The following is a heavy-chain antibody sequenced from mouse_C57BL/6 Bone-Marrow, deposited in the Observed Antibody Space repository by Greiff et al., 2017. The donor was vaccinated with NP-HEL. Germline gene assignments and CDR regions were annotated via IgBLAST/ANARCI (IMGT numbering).Heavy chain of an antibody. CDR3: ARKGYYDYERYWYFDV. CDR1: GFSLTSYG. CDR2: IWSGGST. J-gene: IGHJ1*03. D-gene: IGHD2-4*01. Sequence: VKLMESGPGLVQPSQSLSITCTVSGFSLTSYGVHWVRQSPGKGLEWLGVIWSGGSTDYNAAFISRLSISKDNSKSQVFFKMNSLQADDTAIYYCARKGYYDYERYWYFDVWGTGTTVTVSS. V-gene: IGHV2-2*01.